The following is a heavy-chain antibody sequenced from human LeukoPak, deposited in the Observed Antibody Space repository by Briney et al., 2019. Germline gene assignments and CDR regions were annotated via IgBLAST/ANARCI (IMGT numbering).Heavy chain of an antibody. CDR1: GFTVSGTH. D-gene: IGHD3-16*01. CDR3: AKDEATSGGGLAS. Sequence: PGGSLRLSCAASGFTVSGTHMSWVRQAPGKGLEWVSAMYTGGTTYYADSVQGRFTISRDNSKNTLYLQMNSLGAEDTAVYYCAKDEATSGGGLASWGQGTLVTVSS. V-gene: IGHV3-53*01. J-gene: IGHJ4*02. CDR2: MYTGGTT.